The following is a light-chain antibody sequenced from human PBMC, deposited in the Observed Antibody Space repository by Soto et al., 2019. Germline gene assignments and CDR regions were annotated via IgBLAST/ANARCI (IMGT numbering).Light chain of an antibody. CDR3: QKYTSAPWT. V-gene: IGKV3-15*01. CDR2: GAS. Sequence: DIGVYQSLGTVSGWPREKVTLSCVASQSVSSNLAWYQQKPGQAPRLLIYGASTRATGIPARFSGSGSGTEFPLIISSLPPEHVASSYRQKYTSAPWTFGQGTKVDIK. J-gene: IGKJ1*01. CDR1: QSVSSN.